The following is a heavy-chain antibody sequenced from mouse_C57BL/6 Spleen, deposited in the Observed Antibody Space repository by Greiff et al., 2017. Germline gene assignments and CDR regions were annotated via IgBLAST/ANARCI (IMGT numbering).Heavy chain of an antibody. V-gene: IGHV1-82*01. J-gene: IGHJ2*01. CDR2: IYPGDGDT. CDR3: ARSYPYLNY. CDR1: GYAFSSSW. D-gene: IGHD2-10*01. Sequence: VQGVESGPELVKPGASVKISCKASGYAFSSSWMNWVKQRPGKGLEWIGRIYPGDGDTNYNGKFKGKATLTADKSSSTAYMQLSSLTSEDSAVYFCARSYPYLNYWGQGTTLTVSS.